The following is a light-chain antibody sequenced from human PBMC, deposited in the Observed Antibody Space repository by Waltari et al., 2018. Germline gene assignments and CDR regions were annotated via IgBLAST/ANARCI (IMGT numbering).Light chain of an antibody. CDR3: CSYAGSYTVL. Sequence: QSALTQPRSVSGSPGQSVTISCTGTSSDLGASKSASRYQHYPGKAPTLMIYDVTKRPSGVPDRFSGSKSGNTASLTISGLQAEDEADYYCCSYAGSYTVLFGGGTKLTVL. V-gene: IGLV2-11*01. J-gene: IGLJ2*01. CDR2: DVT. CDR1: SSDLGASKS.